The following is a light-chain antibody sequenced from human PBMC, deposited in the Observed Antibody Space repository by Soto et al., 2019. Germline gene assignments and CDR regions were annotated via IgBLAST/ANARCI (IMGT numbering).Light chain of an antibody. CDR3: HQYKTYSRT. Sequence: DIQMTQSPSTLSSSVGDRVTITCRASQSISSWLAWYQQKPGKAPKLLIYGASNLESGVPSRFSGSGSGTEFTLTISSLQPDDFATYYCHQYKTYSRTFGQGTKVEIK. J-gene: IGKJ1*01. CDR1: QSISSW. CDR2: GAS. V-gene: IGKV1-5*03.